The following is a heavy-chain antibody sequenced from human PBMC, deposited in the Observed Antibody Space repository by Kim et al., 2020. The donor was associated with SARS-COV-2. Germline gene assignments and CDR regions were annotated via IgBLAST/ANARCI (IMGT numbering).Heavy chain of an antibody. V-gene: IGHV4-59*09. CDR3: ARGSGGSRNWLDP. Sequence: NYNSSIRSRVTISVDTSKNQFSLKMRSVTAADTAVYYCARGSGGSRNWLDPWGQGTLVTVSS. D-gene: IGHD2-15*01. J-gene: IGHJ5*02.